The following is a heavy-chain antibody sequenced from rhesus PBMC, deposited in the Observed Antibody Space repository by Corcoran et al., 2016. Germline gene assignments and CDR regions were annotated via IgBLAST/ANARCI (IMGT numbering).Heavy chain of an antibody. D-gene: IGHD4-23*01. CDR2: IYGSGSST. Sequence: QLQLQESGPGLVKPSETLSVTCAVSGGSISSSYWSWIRQAPGKGLEWIGYIYGSGSSTNYNPSLKSRVTLSVDTSKNQLARKLSSVTAADTAVYYCASLNTVTRDWYFDLWGPGTPITISS. J-gene: IGHJ2*01. V-gene: IGHV4-169*02. CDR3: ASLNTVTRDWYFDL. CDR1: GGSISSSY.